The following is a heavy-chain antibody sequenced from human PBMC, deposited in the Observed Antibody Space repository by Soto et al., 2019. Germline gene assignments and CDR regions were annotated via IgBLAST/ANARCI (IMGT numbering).Heavy chain of an antibody. CDR3: ARGRYDDI. V-gene: IGHV3-7*03. CDR1: GFTFISYW. Sequence: GSLRLSCAASGFTFISYWIIWVRQAPGKGLEWVANIKQDGSEKYYVDSVKGRFTISRDNAKNSLYLQMNSLRAEDTAVYYCARGRYDDIWGQGTMVTVSS. D-gene: IGHD1-20*01. J-gene: IGHJ3*02. CDR2: IKQDGSEK.